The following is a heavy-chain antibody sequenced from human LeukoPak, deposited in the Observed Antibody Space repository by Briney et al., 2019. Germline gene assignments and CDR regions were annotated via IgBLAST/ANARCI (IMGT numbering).Heavy chain of an antibody. V-gene: IGHV4-39*07. J-gene: IGHJ6*03. CDR3: AATVTHYYYYYMDV. CDR2: IYYSGST. CDR1: GGSISSYY. D-gene: IGHD4-17*01. Sequence: PSETLSLTCTVSGGSISSYYWSWIRQPPGKGLEWIGSIYYSGSTYYNPSLKSRVTISVDTSKNQFSLKLSSVTAADTAVYYCAATVTHYYYYYMDVWGKGTTVTVSS.